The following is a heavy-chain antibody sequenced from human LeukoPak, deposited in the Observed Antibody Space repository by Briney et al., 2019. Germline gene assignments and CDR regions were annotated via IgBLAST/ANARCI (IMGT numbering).Heavy chain of an antibody. CDR2: IYYSGST. V-gene: IGHV4-59*12. Sequence: SETLSLTCTVSGGSISSYYWSWIRQPPGKGLEWIGYIYYSGSTNYNPSLKSRVTISVDTSKNQFSLKLSSVTAADTAVYYCAREEYSGVGSLDPWGQGTLVTVSS. D-gene: IGHD6-6*01. CDR1: GGSISSYY. CDR3: AREEYSGVGSLDP. J-gene: IGHJ5*02.